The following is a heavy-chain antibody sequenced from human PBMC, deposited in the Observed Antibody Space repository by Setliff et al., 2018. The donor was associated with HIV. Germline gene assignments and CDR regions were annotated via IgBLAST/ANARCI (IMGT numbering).Heavy chain of an antibody. J-gene: IGHJ6*03. Sequence: SLRLSCAASGFSFSDAWMIWVRQAPGKGLEWVGRIKRGRDGGTIDYAAPVEGRFIISREDSKDTLYLQMNNLKTEDTAVYYCARVYCRHSCLVESYMDVWGTGTTVTVS. CDR3: ARVYCRHSCLVESYMDV. CDR1: GFSFSDAW. D-gene: IGHD3-16*01. CDR2: IKRGRDGGTI. V-gene: IGHV3-15*07.